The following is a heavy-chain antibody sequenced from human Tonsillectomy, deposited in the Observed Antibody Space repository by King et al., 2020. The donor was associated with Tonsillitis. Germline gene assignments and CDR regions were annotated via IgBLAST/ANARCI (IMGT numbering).Heavy chain of an antibody. CDR2: ISVYNGNT. Sequence: VQLVESGAEVKKPGASVKVSCQASGYTFTNYGITWVRQAPGQGPEWMGWISVYNGNTENAQKFQGRVTMTTDTSTSTAYLELRSLRSDDTAVYYCARDRLGIATGLDSKQTFDVWGQGTPVIVTS. V-gene: IGHV1-18*04. D-gene: IGHD6-13*01. CDR1: GYTFTNYG. J-gene: IGHJ3*01. CDR3: ARDRLGIATGLDSKQTFDV.